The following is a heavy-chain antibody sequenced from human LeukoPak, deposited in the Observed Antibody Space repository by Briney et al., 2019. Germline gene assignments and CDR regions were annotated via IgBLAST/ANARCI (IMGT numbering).Heavy chain of an antibody. CDR3: AKGNYYDSSGYHYGY. J-gene: IGHJ4*02. D-gene: IGHD3-22*01. CDR1: GFTFDDYA. V-gene: IGHV3-9*01. CDR2: ISWNSGSI. Sequence: GRSLRLSCAASGFTFDDYAMHWVRQAPGKGLEWVSGISWNSGSIGYADSVKGRFTISRDNSKNTLYLQMNSLRAEDTAVYYCAKGNYYDSSGYHYGYWGQGTLVTVSS.